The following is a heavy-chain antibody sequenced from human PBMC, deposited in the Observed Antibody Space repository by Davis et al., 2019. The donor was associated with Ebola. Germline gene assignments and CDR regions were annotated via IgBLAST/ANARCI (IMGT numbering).Heavy chain of an antibody. CDR2: ISGSSTYI. CDR3: TREGRSWFFDN. Sequence: GESLKISCAASGFNFGDSAMNWVRQAPGKGLEWVSSISGSSTYIYYADSVKGRFTISRDNAKNSLYLEMNSLRAEDTAVYYCTREGRSWFFDNWGQGALVAVSS. V-gene: IGHV3-21*01. D-gene: IGHD6-13*01. CDR1: GFNFGDSA. J-gene: IGHJ4*02.